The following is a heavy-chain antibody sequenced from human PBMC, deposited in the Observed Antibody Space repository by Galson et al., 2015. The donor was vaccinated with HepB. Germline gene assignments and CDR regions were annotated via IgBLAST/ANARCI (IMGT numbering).Heavy chain of an antibody. J-gene: IGHJ6*02. CDR1: GFTFSSYS. Sequence: SLRLSCAASGFTFSSYSMNWVRQAPGKGLEWVSSISSSSSYIYYADSVKGRFTISRDNAKNSLYLQMNSLRAEDTAAYYCARARIAARPVYYYYGMDVWGQGTTVTVSS. CDR3: ARARIAARPVYYYYGMDV. CDR2: ISSSSSYI. V-gene: IGHV3-21*01. D-gene: IGHD6-6*01.